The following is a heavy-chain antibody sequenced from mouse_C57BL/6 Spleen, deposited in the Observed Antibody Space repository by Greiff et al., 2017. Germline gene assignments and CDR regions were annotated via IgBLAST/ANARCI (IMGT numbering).Heavy chain of an antibody. CDR2: ISYDGSN. CDR3: ARENYGSSPAFAY. Sequence: EVQLQESGPGLVKPSQSLSLTCSVTGYSITSGYYWNWIRQFPGNKLEWMGYISYDGSNNYNPSLKNRISITRDTSKNQFFLKLNSVTTEDTATYYGARENYGSSPAFAYWGQGTLVTVSA. CDR1: GYSITSGYY. D-gene: IGHD1-1*01. J-gene: IGHJ3*01. V-gene: IGHV3-6*01.